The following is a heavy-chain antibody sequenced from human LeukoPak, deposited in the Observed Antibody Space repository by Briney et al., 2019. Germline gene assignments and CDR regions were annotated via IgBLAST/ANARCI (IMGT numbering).Heavy chain of an antibody. V-gene: IGHV3-23*01. J-gene: IGHJ4*02. CDR3: AKASGGGYSYGLIDY. Sequence: GGSLRLSCAASGFTFSSYAMSWVRQAPGKGLKWVSDISGSGGSKYYADSVKGRFTMSRDNSKNTLYLQMNSLRAEDTAIDYCAKASGGGYSYGLIDYWGQGTLVTVSS. D-gene: IGHD5-18*01. CDR2: ISGSGGSK. CDR1: GFTFSSYA.